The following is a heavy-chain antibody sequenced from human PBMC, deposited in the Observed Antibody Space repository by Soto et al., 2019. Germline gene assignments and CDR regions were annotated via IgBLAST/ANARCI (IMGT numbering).Heavy chain of an antibody. CDR1: GFTFGNYF. V-gene: IGHV3-23*01. CDR2: ISSNGGRT. D-gene: IGHD1-1*01. CDR3: AKDLHWYGMDV. Sequence: EVQLLESGGGLVQPGESLRLCCAASGFTFGNYFINWVRQAPGKGLEWVSDISSNGGRTHYADSVRGRFTISRDNSRNTLYLQMSSLRAEDTALYHCAKDLHWYGMDVWVQGTTVTVSS. J-gene: IGHJ6*02.